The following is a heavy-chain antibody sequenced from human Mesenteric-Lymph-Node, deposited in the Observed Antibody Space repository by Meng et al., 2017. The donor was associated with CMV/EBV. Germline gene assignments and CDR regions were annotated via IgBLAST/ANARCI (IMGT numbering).Heavy chain of an antibody. Sequence: SETLSLTCTVSGGSISSYYWSWIRQPPGKGLEWIGYIYYSGSTNYNPSLKGRVTISVDTSKNQFSLKLSSVTAADTAVYYCARTHYDFWSGYSFFDYWGQGTLVTVSS. CDR3: ARTHYDFWSGYSFFDY. D-gene: IGHD3-3*01. V-gene: IGHV4-59*01. J-gene: IGHJ4*02. CDR2: IYYSGST. CDR1: GGSISSYY.